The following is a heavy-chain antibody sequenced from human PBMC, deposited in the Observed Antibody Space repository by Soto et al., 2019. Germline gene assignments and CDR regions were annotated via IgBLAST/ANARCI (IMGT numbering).Heavy chain of an antibody. CDR3: ARTATTPYSYDSSTSNFDY. J-gene: IGHJ4*02. Sequence: SETLSLTCPVSGGSISRSSYYWGWIRQPPVKVLEWIGSIYYIGSTYYNPSLKSLVTISVYTSNNQFSLKLSSVTAADTAVYYSARTATTPYSYDSSTSNFDYWGQVTLVNVSS. V-gene: IGHV4-39*01. CDR1: GGSISRSSYY. D-gene: IGHD3-22*01. CDR2: IYYIGST.